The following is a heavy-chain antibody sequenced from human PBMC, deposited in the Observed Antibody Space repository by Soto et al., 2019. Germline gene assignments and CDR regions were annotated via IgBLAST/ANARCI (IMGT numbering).Heavy chain of an antibody. CDR1: GFTVSSNY. D-gene: IGHD2-15*01. CDR3: AREGTYCSGGSCYYNYYGMDV. CDR2: INIGGGT. V-gene: IGHV3-53*01. J-gene: IGHJ6*02. Sequence: EVQLVESGGGLIQPGGSLRLSCAASGFTVSSNYMSWVRQAPGKGLEWVSGINIGGGTYYADSVKGRFTISRDNSKNTLYRQMNSLRAEDTAVYSCAREGTYCSGGSCYYNYYGMDVWGPGTTVTVSS.